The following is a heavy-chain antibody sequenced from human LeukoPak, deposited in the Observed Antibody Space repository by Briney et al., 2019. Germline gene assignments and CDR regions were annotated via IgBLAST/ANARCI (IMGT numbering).Heavy chain of an antibody. CDR2: IHNSGRT. V-gene: IGHV4-59*08. CDR3: ARHGTISSESYFDY. J-gene: IGHJ4*02. CDR1: GGSISSYY. D-gene: IGHD1-14*01. Sequence: PSGTLSLTCTVSGGSISSYYWSWIRQSPGKGLEWIGYIHNSGRTNYNPSLKSRVTGFVDTSKNQVSLRLSSVTAADTAVYYCARHGTISSESYFDYWGQGALVTVSS.